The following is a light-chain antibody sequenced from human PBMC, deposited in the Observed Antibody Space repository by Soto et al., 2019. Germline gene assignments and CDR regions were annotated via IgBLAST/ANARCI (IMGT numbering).Light chain of an antibody. V-gene: IGKV3-20*01. CDR3: QQYGSSHLT. CDR2: GAS. CDR1: QSVSSSY. J-gene: IGKJ4*01. Sequence: EIVLTQSPGTLSLSPVERATLSCRASQSVSSSYLAWYQQKPGQAPRLLIYGASIRATGIPDRFSGSGSGTDFTLTISRLEPEDFAVYYCQQYGSSHLTFGGGTKVEIK.